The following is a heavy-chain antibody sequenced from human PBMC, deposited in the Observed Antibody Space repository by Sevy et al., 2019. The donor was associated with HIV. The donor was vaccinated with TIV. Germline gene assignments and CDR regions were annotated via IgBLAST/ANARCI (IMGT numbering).Heavy chain of an antibody. CDR3: ARLPAAAAGLYYFDY. D-gene: IGHD6-13*01. V-gene: IGHV5-51*01. J-gene: IGHJ4*02. CDR2: VYPGDSDT. CDR1: GYSFANNW. Sequence: GESLKISCKGSGYSFANNWIGWVRQMPGKGLEWMGIVYPGDSDTTYSPSFQGQVTISVDKSISTAYLQWNSLKASDTAMYYCARLPAAAAGLYYFDYWGQGTLVTVSS.